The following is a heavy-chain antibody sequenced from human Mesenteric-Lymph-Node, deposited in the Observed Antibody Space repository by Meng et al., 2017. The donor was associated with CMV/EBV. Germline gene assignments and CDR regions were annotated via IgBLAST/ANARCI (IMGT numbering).Heavy chain of an antibody. CDR2: INHMFGPA. Sequence: RSQGIPWVRQAPGPGLEWMGGINHMFGPARYAQKFQDRVTITADRSTSTAYMELSSLRSEDTAVYYCARDKSQDSYGSGSYYNFDYWGQGTLVTVSS. J-gene: IGHJ4*02. V-gene: IGHV1-69*06. CDR1: RSQG. CDR3: ARDKSQDSYGSGSYYNFDY. D-gene: IGHD3-10*01.